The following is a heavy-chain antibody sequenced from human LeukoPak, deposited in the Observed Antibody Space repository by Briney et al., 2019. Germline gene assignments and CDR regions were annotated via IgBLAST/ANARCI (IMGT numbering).Heavy chain of an antibody. CDR3: ARTGSNYGDWFDP. CDR2: IYYSGST. V-gene: IGHV4-31*03. D-gene: IGHD4-11*01. J-gene: IGHJ5*02. CDR1: GGSISSGGYY. Sequence: SETLSLTCTVSGGSISSGGYYWSWIRQHPVKGLEWIGYIYYSGSTYYNPSLKSRVTISVDTSKNQFSLKLSSVTAADTAVYYCARTGSNYGDWFDPWGQGTLVTVSS.